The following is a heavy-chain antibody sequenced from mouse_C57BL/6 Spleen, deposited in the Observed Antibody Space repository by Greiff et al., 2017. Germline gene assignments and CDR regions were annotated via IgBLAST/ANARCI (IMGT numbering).Heavy chain of an antibody. D-gene: IGHD2-3*01. V-gene: IGHV1-50*01. J-gene: IGHJ4*01. CDR3: ARWLLPNYAMDY. Sequence: QVQLQQPGAELVKPGASVKLSCKASGYTFTSYWMQWVKQRPGQGLEWIGEIDPSDSYTNYNQKFKGKATLTVYTSSSTAYMQLSSLTSEDSAVYYCARWLLPNYAMDYWGQGTSVTVSS. CDR1: GYTFTSYW. CDR2: IDPSDSYT.